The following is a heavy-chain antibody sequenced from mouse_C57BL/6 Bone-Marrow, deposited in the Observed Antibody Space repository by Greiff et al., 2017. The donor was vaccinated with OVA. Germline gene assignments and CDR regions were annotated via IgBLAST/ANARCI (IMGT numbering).Heavy chain of an antibody. CDR1: GYTFTTYP. Sequence: VQLQPSGAELVKPGASVTMSCKASGYTFTTYPIEWMKQNHGKSLEWNGNFNSYNDDTKYHEKCKGKATLTVEKYSSTVYLERSRLTSDDAAVYYCARGGYDYLYAMDYWGQGTSVTVSS. D-gene: IGHD2-4*01. CDR2: FNSYNDDT. V-gene: IGHV1-47*01. CDR3: ARGGYDYLYAMDY. J-gene: IGHJ4*01.